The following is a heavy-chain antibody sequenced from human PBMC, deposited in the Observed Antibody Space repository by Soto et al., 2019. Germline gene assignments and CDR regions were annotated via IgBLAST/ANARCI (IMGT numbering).Heavy chain of an antibody. J-gene: IGHJ4*02. CDR3: ASGHDAYKVRY. V-gene: IGHV4-31*03. CDR1: GGSISSGGTGSY. D-gene: IGHD1-1*01. Sequence: QVQLQESGPGLVKPSQTLSLTCTVSGGSISSGGTGSYWTWIRQLPGKGLEWIGYIYYTGNTNYNPSLKSRPTISIDTSENQFSLKLTSVTAADTAVYFCASGHDAYKVRYWGQGTLVTVSS. CDR2: IYYTGNT.